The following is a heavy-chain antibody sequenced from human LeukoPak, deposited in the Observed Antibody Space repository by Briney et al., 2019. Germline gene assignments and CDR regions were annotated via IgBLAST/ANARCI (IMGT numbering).Heavy chain of an antibody. CDR1: GFTFRNYV. CDR3: ARSAGHSSEARSNWFDP. D-gene: IGHD6-25*01. V-gene: IGHV3-33*08. J-gene: IGHJ5*02. CDR2: IWYDGSNK. Sequence: HPGGSLRLSCAASGFTFRNYVIHWVRQAPGKGLEWVAVIWYDGSNKYHADSVKGRFTISRDNSKNTLYLQMNSLRAEDTAVYYCARSAGHSSEARSNWFDPWGQGILVTVSS.